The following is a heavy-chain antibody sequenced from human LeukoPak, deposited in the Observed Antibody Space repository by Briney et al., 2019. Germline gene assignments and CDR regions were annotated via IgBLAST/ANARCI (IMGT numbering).Heavy chain of an antibody. V-gene: IGHV4-38-2*01. D-gene: IGHD1-14*01. CDR1: GYSISSGYY. CDR2: IYHSGST. Sequence: SETLSFTCAVSGYSISSGYYRGWIRQLPGKGLEWIGCIYHSGSTYYNPSLKTRVTISVDTSKNQFSPKLSSVTAAHTPTYHCPRPLTDPYWNDAFDIWGQGTMVTVSS. CDR3: PRPLTDPYWNDAFDI. J-gene: IGHJ3*02.